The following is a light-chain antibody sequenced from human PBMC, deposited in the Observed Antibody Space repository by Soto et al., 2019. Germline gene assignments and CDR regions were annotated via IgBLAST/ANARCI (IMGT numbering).Light chain of an antibody. J-gene: IGLJ1*01. CDR2: EVN. V-gene: IGLV2-8*01. CDR3: SSYAGSSNV. Sequence: QSALTQPPPVSGSPGQSVTISCTGTSTDFVGYNRVSWYQQPPGTAPKLMIYEVNKRPSGVPDRFSGSKSGNTASLTVSGLQAEDEADYYCSSYAGSSNVFGTGTKVTVL. CDR1: STDFVGYNR.